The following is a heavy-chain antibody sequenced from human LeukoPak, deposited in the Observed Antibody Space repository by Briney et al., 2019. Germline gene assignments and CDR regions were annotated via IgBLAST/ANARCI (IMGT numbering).Heavy chain of an antibody. Sequence: GASVKVSCKASGYTFNSYGISWVRQAPGQGLEWMGWISAYNGNTNYAQKLQGRVTMTTDTSTSTAYMELRSLRPDDTAVYYCARWTLSGSYHNSYYFDYRGQGTLVTVSS. CDR1: GYTFNSYG. D-gene: IGHD1-26*01. CDR3: ARWTLSGSYHNSYYFDY. J-gene: IGHJ4*02. V-gene: IGHV1-18*01. CDR2: ISAYNGNT.